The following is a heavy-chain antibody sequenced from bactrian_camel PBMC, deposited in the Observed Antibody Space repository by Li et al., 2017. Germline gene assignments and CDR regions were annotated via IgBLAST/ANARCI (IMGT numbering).Heavy chain of an antibody. D-gene: IGHD2*01. Sequence: VQLVESGGDSVQAGGSLRLSCVASGYFVSSYCMGWFRQAPGKEREGVARIATGSGNTYYADSVKGRFTISQDNAKNTVYLQMNSLEPEDTAMYYCAARGPYCYTKLSVRDFTYWGQGTQVTVS. V-gene: IGHV3S40*01. CDR3: AARGPYCYTKLSVRDFTY. CDR2: IATGSGNT. CDR1: GYFVSSYC. J-gene: IGHJ6*01.